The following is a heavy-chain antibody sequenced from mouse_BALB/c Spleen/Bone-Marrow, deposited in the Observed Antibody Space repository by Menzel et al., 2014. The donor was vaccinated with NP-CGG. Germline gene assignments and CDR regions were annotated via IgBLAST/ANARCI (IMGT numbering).Heavy chain of an antibody. CDR3: VRGNYGNYVDYFDF. J-gene: IGHJ2*01. Sequence: EVQGVESGGGLVQPGGSLKLSCAASGFTFSSYGMSWVRQTPDKRLELVATINSNGSSTYYPDSVKGRFTISRDTAKNTLYLQMSSLKSEETAMYYCVRGNYGNYVDYFDFWGQGTTLTVSS. CDR2: INSNGSST. D-gene: IGHD2-1*01. V-gene: IGHV5-6-3*01. CDR1: GFTFSSYG.